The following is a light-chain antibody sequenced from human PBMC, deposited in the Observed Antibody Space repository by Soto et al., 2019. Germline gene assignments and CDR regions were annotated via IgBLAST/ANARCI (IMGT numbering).Light chain of an antibody. Sequence: QSVLTQPPSVSAAPGQKVTISCSGSTSNIGNNYVSWYQQLPGTAPKLLIYDNDKRPSGIPDRFSGSKSGTSASLGITGLQTGDEADYYCGTWDSSLRAFWVFGGGTKLTVL. V-gene: IGLV1-51*01. CDR2: DND. CDR1: TSNIGNNY. CDR3: GTWDSSLRAFWV. J-gene: IGLJ3*02.